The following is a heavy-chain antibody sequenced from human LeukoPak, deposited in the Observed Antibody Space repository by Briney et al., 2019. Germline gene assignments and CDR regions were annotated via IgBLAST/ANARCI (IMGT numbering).Heavy chain of an antibody. CDR1: GYSISSGYY. V-gene: IGHV4-38-2*02. CDR2: IYYSGST. J-gene: IGHJ4*02. CDR3: ARHNYYGSGSYYNGKRYFDY. Sequence: KSSETLSLTCTVSGYSISSGYYWGWIRQPPGKGLEWIGSIYYSGSTYYNPSLKSRVTISVDTSKNQFSLKLSSVTAADTAVYYCARHNYYGSGSYYNGKRYFDYWGQGTLVTVSS. D-gene: IGHD3-10*01.